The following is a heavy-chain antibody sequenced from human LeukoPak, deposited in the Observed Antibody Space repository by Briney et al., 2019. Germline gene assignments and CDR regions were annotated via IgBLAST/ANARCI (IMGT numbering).Heavy chain of an antibody. CDR2: ISGSGDST. Sequence: PWGSLRLSWAASGFTSNSCGMSWVRQVPGKGLEWVSTISGSGDSTNSADSAKGRFTISRDNSKNTLYLQMYSMRAEDTALYSCAKSCPSWVAFEIWGQGTMVTVSS. V-gene: IGHV3-23*01. J-gene: IGHJ3*02. D-gene: IGHD3-16*01. CDR3: AKSCPSWVAFEI. CDR1: GFTSNSCG.